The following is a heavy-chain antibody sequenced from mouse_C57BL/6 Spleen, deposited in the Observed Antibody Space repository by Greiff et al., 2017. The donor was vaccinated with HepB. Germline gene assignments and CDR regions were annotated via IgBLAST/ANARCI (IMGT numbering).Heavy chain of an antibody. CDR2: INPNNGGT. D-gene: IGHD1-1*01. CDR1: GYTFTDYY. J-gene: IGHJ4*01. CDR3: ARPITTVVEAMDY. Sequence: VQLKQSGPELVKPGASVKISCKASGYTFTDYYMNWVKQSHGKSLEWIGDINPNNGGTSYNQKFKGKATLTVDKSSSTAYMELRSLTSEDSAVYYCARPITTVVEAMDYWGQGTSVTVSS. V-gene: IGHV1-26*01.